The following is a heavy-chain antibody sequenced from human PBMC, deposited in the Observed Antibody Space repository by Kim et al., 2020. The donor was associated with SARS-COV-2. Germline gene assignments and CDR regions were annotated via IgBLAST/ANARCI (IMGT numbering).Heavy chain of an antibody. CDR2: IYYSGST. CDR1: GGSISSYY. J-gene: IGHJ6*02. V-gene: IGHV4-59*01. Sequence: SETLSLTCTVSGGSISSYYWSWIRQPPGKGLEWIGYIYYSGSTNYNPSLKSRVTISVDTSKNQFSLKLSSVTAADTAVYYCAREYSGYENYYYYYGMDVWGQGTTVTVSS. CDR3: AREYSGYENYYYYYGMDV. D-gene: IGHD5-12*01.